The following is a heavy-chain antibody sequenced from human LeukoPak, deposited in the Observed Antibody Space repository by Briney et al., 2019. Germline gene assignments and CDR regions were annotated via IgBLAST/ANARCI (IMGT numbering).Heavy chain of an antibody. CDR3: ARDVTDYGDANWFDP. CDR1: GGSIFSGGYS. V-gene: IGHV4-30-2*01. D-gene: IGHD4-17*01. CDR2: IYLSGSA. J-gene: IGHJ5*02. Sequence: SETLSLTCAVSGGSIFSGGYSWSWIRQPPGKGLEWIGYIYLSGSAYYNPSLKSRVTISIDTSKNQFSLNLTSVTAADTAVYYCARDVTDYGDANWFDPWGQGTLVTVSS.